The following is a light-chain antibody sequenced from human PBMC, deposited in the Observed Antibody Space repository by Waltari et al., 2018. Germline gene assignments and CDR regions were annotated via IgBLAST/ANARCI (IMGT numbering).Light chain of an antibody. J-gene: IGKJ4*01. Sequence: DIQMTQSPSSLSASVGDRVTITCRASESIDRSLTWYQQKPGKAPKFLIYHSSILQTGVPSRFSGSGSGTDFTLTISSLQPEDFATYYCQQSYSFHTFGGGTKVEIK. CDR1: ESIDRS. CDR2: HSS. V-gene: IGKV1-39*01. CDR3: QQSYSFHT.